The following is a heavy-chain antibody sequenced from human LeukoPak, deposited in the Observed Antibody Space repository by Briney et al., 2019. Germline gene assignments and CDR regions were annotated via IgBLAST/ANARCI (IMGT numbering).Heavy chain of an antibody. CDR3: AKNRLVLYYFDY. D-gene: IGHD2-21*01. Sequence: GRSLRLSCAASGFTFSSYAMSWVRQAPGKGLEWVSAISGSGGSTYYADSVKGRFTIFRDNSKNTLYLQMNSLRAEDTAVYYCAKNRLVLYYFDYWGQGTLVTVSS. J-gene: IGHJ4*02. CDR1: GFTFSSYA. CDR2: ISGSGGST. V-gene: IGHV3-23*01.